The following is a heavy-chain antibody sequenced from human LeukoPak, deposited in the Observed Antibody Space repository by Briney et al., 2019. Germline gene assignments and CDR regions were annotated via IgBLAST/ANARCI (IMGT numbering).Heavy chain of an antibody. CDR2: IYSGGST. CDR1: GFTFSSNY. V-gene: IGHV3-53*04. CDR3: ARTIAGEFDP. Sequence: PGGSLRLSCAASGFTFSSNYMSWVRQAPGKGLEWVSVIYSGGSTYYADSVKGRFTISRHNSQNTVYLQMNSLRTEDTAVYYCARTIAGEFDPWGQGTLVTVSS. J-gene: IGHJ5*02. D-gene: IGHD2-15*01.